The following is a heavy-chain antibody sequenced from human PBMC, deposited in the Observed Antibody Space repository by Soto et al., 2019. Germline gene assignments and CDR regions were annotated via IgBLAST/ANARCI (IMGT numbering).Heavy chain of an antibody. CDR2: INSDGRTT. V-gene: IGHV3-74*01. CDR1: GFTFSNYW. J-gene: IGHJ6*02. CDR3: ARGPRYSAIDV. Sequence: GGSLRLSCAASGFTFSNYWMYWVRQAPGKGLVWVSRINSDGRTTNYADSVKGRFTISRDNAKNTLYLQMNSLRTEDTAVYYCARGPRYSAIDVWGQGTTVTVSS.